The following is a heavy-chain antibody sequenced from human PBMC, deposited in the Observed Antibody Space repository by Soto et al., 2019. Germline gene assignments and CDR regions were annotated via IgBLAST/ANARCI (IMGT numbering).Heavy chain of an antibody. V-gene: IGHV1-2*02. CDR3: AREKAVAGTNPTYYYDTSGYYGFDY. CDR2: INPNSGGT. D-gene: IGHD3-22*01. CDR1: GYTFTGYY. Sequence: ASVKVSCKASGYTFTGYYMHWVRQAPGQGLEWMGWINPNSGGTNYAQKFQGRVIMTRDMSISTAYMELRRLRSDDTAVYYCAREKAVAGTNPTYYYDTSGYYGFDYWGQGPLVTVSS. J-gene: IGHJ4*02.